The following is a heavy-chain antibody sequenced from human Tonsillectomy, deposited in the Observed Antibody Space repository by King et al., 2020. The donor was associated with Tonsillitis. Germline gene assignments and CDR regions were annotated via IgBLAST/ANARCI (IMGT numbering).Heavy chain of an antibody. CDR1: GGSISSSSYY. D-gene: IGHD3-22*01. CDR2: IYYSGST. CDR3: ARPRDSRGYYDY. Sequence: QLQESGPGLVKPSETLSLTCTVSGGSISSSSYYWGWIRQPPGKGLEWIGSIYYSGSTYYNPSLKSRVTISVDTSKNQFSLKLSSVTAADTALYYCARPRDSRGYYDYWGQGTLVTVSS. J-gene: IGHJ4*02. V-gene: IGHV4-39*01.